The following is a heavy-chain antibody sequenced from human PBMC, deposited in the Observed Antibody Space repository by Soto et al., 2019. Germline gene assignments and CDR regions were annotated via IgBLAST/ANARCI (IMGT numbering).Heavy chain of an antibody. CDR2: IGGRGNSA. CDR1: GFIFTNYA. Sequence: GWSLRLSCAASGFIFTNYAMNWVPQAPGKGLEWVSVIGGRGNSAYYADSVQGRFTLSRDNSKNTLSLQMGSLAADDTGICYGVRGGRGCFDFWGRGTMVTVSS. V-gene: IGHV3-23*01. CDR3: VRGGRGCFDF. J-gene: IGHJ3*01. D-gene: IGHD6-19*01.